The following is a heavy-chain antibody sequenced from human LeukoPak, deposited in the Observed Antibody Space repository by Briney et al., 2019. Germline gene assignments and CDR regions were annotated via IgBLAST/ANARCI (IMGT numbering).Heavy chain of an antibody. Sequence: GASVRVSCKASGYTFTTYAMNWVRQAPGQGLEWMGWINTNTGNPTYAQGFTGRFVFSLDTSVSTAYLQISSLKAEDTAVYYCARGGRWLQFRWTRGSFDYWGQGTLVTVSS. J-gene: IGHJ4*02. CDR2: INTNTGNP. V-gene: IGHV7-4-1*02. CDR1: GYTFTTYA. D-gene: IGHD5-24*01. CDR3: ARGGRWLQFRWTRGSFDY.